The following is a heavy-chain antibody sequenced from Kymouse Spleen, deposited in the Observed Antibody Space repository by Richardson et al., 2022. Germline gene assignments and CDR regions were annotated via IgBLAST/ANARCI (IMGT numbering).Heavy chain of an antibody. CDR3: ARGGYDILTGYYNSFDY. CDR1: GGSFSGYY. J-gene: IGHJ4*02. D-gene: IGHD3-9*01. Sequence: QVQLQQWGAGLLKPSETLSLTCAVYGGSFSGYYWSWIRQPPGKGLEWIGEINHSGSTNYNPSLKSRVTISVDTSKNQFSLKLSSVTAADTAVYYCARGGYDILTGYYNSFDYWGQGTLVTVSS. CDR2: INHSGST. V-gene: IGHV4-34*01.